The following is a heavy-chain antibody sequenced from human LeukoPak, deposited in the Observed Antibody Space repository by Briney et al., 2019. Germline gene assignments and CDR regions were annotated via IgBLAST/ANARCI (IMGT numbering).Heavy chain of an antibody. D-gene: IGHD1-20*01. V-gene: IGHV3-48*01. CDR1: GFTFSSYE. CDR3: ARGFQPRYNWNDADYYYMDV. CDR2: ISSSSSTI. Sequence: GGSLRLSCAASGFTFSSYEMNWVRQAPGKGLEWVSYISSSSSTIYYADSVKGRFTISRDNAKNSLYLQMNSLRAEDTAVYYCARGFQPRYNWNDADYYYMDVWGKGTTVTVSS. J-gene: IGHJ6*03.